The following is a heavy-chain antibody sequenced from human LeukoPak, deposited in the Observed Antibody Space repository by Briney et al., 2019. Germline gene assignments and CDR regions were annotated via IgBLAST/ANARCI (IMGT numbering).Heavy chain of an antibody. J-gene: IGHJ6*02. CDR3: ARHVLWGGVDV. CDR2: INHSGST. CDR1: GWSFSGYC. Sequence: PSETLSLTCAVYGWSFSGYCWSWLRQPPGKGLEWIGEINHSGSTNYNPSLKSRVTISVDTSKNHFSLKLSSVTAADTAVYYCARHVLWGGVDVWGQGTTVTVSS. D-gene: IGHD3-16*01. V-gene: IGHV4-34*01.